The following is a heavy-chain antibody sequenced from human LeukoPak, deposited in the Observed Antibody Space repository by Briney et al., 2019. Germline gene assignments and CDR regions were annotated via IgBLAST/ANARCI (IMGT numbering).Heavy chain of an antibody. D-gene: IGHD4-17*01. CDR2: INHSGST. CDR1: GGSFSGYY. V-gene: IGHV4-34*01. J-gene: IGHJ4*02. Sequence: PSQTQSLTCAVYGGSFSGYYWSWIRQPPGKGLEWIGEINHSGSTNYNPSLKSRVTISVDTSKNQFSLKLSSVTAADTAVYYCARGGDYGREYFDYWGQGTLVTVSS. CDR3: ARGGDYGREYFDY.